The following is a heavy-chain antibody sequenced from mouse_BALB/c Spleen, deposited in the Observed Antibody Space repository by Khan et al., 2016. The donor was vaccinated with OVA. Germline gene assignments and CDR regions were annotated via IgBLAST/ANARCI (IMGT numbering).Heavy chain of an antibody. CDR3: ARGGGNNPSYAMEY. Sequence: QVQLQQSGPELVKPGASVRISCTASGYIFTSYYIHWVKQRPGQGLEWIGGIYPGNVNTNYNEKFKGKATLTADKSTTTAYMQLSSLTSEDSAVYFCARGGGNNPSYAMEYGGKGTSVTVSS. J-gene: IGHJ4*01. D-gene: IGHD2-1*01. CDR1: GYIFTSYY. CDR2: IYPGNVNT. V-gene: IGHV1S56*01.